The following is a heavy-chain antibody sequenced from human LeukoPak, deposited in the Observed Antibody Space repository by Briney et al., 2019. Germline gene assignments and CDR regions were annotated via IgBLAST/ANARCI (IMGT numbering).Heavy chain of an antibody. V-gene: IGHV3-21*04. CDR3: ASSVYFDITGYMRGLYYFDY. J-gene: IGHJ4*02. CDR2: MSSTSYFI. CDR1: GFSFSSFT. D-gene: IGHD3-9*01. Sequence: GGSLRLSCAASGFSFSSFTMNWVRQTPGQGLEWVSSMSSTSYFIYYADSVRGRFTISRDNANNLLYLQMNSLTADDTAVYYCASSVYFDITGYMRGLYYFDYWGQGTLVTVSS.